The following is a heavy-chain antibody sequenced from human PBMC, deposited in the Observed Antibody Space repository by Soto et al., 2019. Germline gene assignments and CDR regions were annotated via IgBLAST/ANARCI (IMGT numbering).Heavy chain of an antibody. J-gene: IGHJ5*02. D-gene: IGHD1-26*01. CDR1: GFTFSSDG. Sequence: QVQLVDSGGGVVQPGRALRLSCAASGFTFSSDGLHWVRQAPGRGLELVAVIWYEGSNKYYADPVKGRFTISRDTSKNTLDLQMNGLRAEDTAVYDCARALFITLVATSWFEPWGQGPLVTVSS. CDR3: ARALFITLVATSWFEP. V-gene: IGHV3-33*01. CDR2: IWYEGSNK.